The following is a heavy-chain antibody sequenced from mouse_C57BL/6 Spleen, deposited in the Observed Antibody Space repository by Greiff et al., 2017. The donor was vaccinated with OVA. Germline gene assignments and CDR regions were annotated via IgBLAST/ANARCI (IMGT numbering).Heavy chain of an antibody. CDR2: IYPGNSDT. Sequence: EVQLQESGTVLARPGASVKMSCKTSGYTFTSYWMHWVKQRPGQGLEWIGAIYPGNSDTSYNQKFKGKAKLTAVTSASTAYMELSSLTNEDSAVYYCRRRDTTVVATDYWGQGTTLTVSS. CDR1: GYTFTSYW. V-gene: IGHV1-5*01. CDR3: RRRDTTVVATDY. J-gene: IGHJ2*01. D-gene: IGHD1-1*01.